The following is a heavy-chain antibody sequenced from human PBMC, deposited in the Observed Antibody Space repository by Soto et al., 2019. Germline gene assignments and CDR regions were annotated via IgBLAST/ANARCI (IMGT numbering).Heavy chain of an antibody. J-gene: IGHJ6*02. V-gene: IGHV1-18*01. D-gene: IGHD1-1*01. CDR1: GYTFTSYG. CDR2: ISAYNGNT. CDR3: ARVWNIYYYYYGMDV. Sequence: ASVKVSCKASGYTFTSYGISWVRQAPGQGLEWMGWISAYNGNTNYAQKLQGRVTMTTDTSTSTAYMELRSLRSDDTAVYYCARVWNIYYYYYGMDVWGQGTTVTVSS.